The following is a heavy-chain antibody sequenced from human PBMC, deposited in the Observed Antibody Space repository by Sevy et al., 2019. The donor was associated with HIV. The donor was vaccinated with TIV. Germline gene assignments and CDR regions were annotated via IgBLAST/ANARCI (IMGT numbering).Heavy chain of an antibody. CDR1: GFTFSGYA. Sequence: GGSLRLSCAASGFTFSGYAMNWVRQAPGKGLEWVSAINGKGRSTHYADSVEGRLTISRDNSKNTLYLHMNSLRAEDTAVYYCAKTINTGGGVVPAANYYYYGLDVWGQGTTVTVSS. V-gene: IGHV3-23*01. J-gene: IGHJ6*02. CDR2: INGKGRST. D-gene: IGHD2-2*01. CDR3: AKTINTGGGVVPAANYYYYGLDV.